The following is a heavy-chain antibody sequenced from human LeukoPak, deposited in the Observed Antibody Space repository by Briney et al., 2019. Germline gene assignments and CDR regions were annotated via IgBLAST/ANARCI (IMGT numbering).Heavy chain of an antibody. Sequence: SETLSLTCAVYGGSFSGYYWSWIRQPPGKGLEWIGEINHSGSTNYNPSLKSRVTISVDTSKNQFSLKLSSVTAADTAVYYCARRYYGSGSYYGWGQGTLVTVSS. D-gene: IGHD3-10*01. CDR2: INHSGST. V-gene: IGHV4-34*01. CDR3: ARRYYGSGSYYG. J-gene: IGHJ4*02. CDR1: GGSFSGYY.